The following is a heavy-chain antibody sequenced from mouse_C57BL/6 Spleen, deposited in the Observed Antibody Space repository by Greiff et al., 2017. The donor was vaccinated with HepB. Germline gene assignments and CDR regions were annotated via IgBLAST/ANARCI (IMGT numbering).Heavy chain of an antibody. J-gene: IGHJ4*01. CDR1: GFTFSSYG. CDR3: AGSTTVPVMDY. Sequence: EVQLVESGGDLVKPGGSLKLSCAASGFTFSSYGMSWVRQTPDKRLEWVATICSGGSYTDYPDSVKGRFTISRDNAKNTLYLQMSSLKSEDTAMYYCAGSTTVPVMDYWGQGTSVTVSS. CDR2: ICSGGSYT. V-gene: IGHV5-6*01. D-gene: IGHD1-1*01.